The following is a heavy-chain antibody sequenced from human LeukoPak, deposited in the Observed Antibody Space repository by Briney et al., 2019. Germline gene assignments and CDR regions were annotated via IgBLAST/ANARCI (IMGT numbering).Heavy chain of an antibody. V-gene: IGHV3-9*01. D-gene: IGHD3-9*01. CDR3: AKDIWATGYYMILDY. CDR2: ISWNSGSI. CDR1: GFTFDDYA. Sequence: GGSLRLSCAASGFTFDDYAMLWVRQAPGKGLEWVSGISWNSGSIGYADSVKGRFTISRDNAKNSLYLQMNSLRAEDTALYYCAKDIWATGYYMILDYWGQGTLVTVSS. J-gene: IGHJ4*02.